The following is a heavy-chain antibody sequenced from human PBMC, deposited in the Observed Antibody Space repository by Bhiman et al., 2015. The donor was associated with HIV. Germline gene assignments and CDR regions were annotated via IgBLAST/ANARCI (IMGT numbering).Heavy chain of an antibody. Sequence: VELVESGGGLVQPGRSLRLSCAASGFTFDDYAMYWVRQAPGKGLEWVSGISWNSHSISYADSVRGRFTVSRDNVKNSLSLQMTSLRDEDSALYYCAKDSRMIVVVHGAFDIWGQGTMVTVSS. V-gene: IGHV3-9*01. D-gene: IGHD3-22*01. CDR2: ISWNSHSI. CDR3: AKDSRMIVVVHGAFDI. CDR1: GFTFDDYA. J-gene: IGHJ3*02.